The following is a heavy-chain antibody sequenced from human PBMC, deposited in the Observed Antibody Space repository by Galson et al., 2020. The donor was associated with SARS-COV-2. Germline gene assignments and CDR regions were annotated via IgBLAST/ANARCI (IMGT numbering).Heavy chain of an antibody. D-gene: IGHD3-10*01. CDR1: GFTFSSYW. CDR2: INSDGSST. J-gene: IGHJ4*02. V-gene: IGHV3-74*01. Sequence: GGSLRLSCAASGFTFSSYWMHWVRQAPGKGLVWVSRINSDGSSTSYADSVKGRFTISRDNAKNTLYLQMNSLRAEDTAVYYCARESVTMVQGVILRHFDYWGQGTLVTVSS. CDR3: ARESVTMVQGVILRHFDY.